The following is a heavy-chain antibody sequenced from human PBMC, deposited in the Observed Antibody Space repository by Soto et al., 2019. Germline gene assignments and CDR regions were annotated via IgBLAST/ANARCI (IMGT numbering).Heavy chain of an antibody. CDR1: GGTFSSYA. CDR2: IIPIFGTA. CDR3: ARGPVVDTAMVTAYYYYGMDV. J-gene: IGHJ6*02. V-gene: IGHV1-69*06. Sequence: QVQLVQSGAEVKKPGSSVKVSCKASGGTFSSYAISWVRQAPGQGLEWMGGIIPIFGTANYAQRFQGRVTITADKSTSTAYMELSSLRSEDTAVYYCARGPVVDTAMVTAYYYYGMDVWGQGTTVTVSS. D-gene: IGHD5-18*01.